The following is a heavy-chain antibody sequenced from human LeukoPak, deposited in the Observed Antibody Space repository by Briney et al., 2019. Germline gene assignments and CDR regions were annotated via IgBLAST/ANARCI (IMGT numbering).Heavy chain of an antibody. Sequence: GGSLRLSCATSGFTFSSHWMHWVRQAPGEGLVWVSHINTDGSSTTYGDPAKGRFTVSRDNATLFLQMTSLRVEDTAIYYCARGTTTTAGIDYWGEGTLVTVSS. CDR1: GFTFSSHW. V-gene: IGHV3-74*01. CDR2: INTDGSST. CDR3: ARGTTTTAGIDY. J-gene: IGHJ4*02. D-gene: IGHD6-13*01.